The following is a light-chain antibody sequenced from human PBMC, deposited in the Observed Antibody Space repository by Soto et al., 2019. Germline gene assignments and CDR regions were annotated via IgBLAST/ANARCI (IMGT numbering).Light chain of an antibody. V-gene: IGKV1-5*01. Sequence: DIQMTQSPSTLSASVGDRVTITCRASQSISSWLAWYQQKPGKAPKLLIYDASSLESGVPSRFSGSGSGTEFTTTISSLQPDDFPTYYCQQYNSYSEFTFGPGTKVDIK. CDR3: QQYNSYSEFT. J-gene: IGKJ3*01. CDR1: QSISSW. CDR2: DAS.